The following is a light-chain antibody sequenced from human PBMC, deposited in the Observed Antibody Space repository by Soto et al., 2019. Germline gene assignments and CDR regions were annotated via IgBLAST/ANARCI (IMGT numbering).Light chain of an antibody. V-gene: IGKV3-15*01. CDR1: QSVSSN. CDR2: GAS. J-gene: IGKJ2*01. CDR3: QQYNNWPYT. Sequence: EIVMTQSPATLSVSPGERATLSCRASQSVSSNLAWYQQKPGQAPRLLIYGASTRATGIPARFSGSGSGTEFTLTISSRQSEDFAVYYCQQYNNWPYTFGQGTKLESK.